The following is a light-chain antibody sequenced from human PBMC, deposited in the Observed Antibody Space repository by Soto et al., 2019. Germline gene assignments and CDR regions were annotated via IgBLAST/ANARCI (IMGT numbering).Light chain of an antibody. J-gene: IGKJ1*01. CDR3: QQYNSYPRT. Sequence: DIQMTQSPSTLSASVGDRVTIACRASQSISNWLAWYQQKPGKAPKLLIYDASSLESGVPSRFSGSGSGTECTLTISSLQPDDFATYYCQQYNSYPRTFGQGTKVEIK. CDR1: QSISNW. CDR2: DAS. V-gene: IGKV1-5*01.